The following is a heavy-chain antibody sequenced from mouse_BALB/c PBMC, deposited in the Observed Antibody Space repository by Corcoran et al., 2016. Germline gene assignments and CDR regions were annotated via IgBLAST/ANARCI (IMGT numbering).Heavy chain of an antibody. V-gene: IGHV9-3-1*01. J-gene: IGHJ3*01. CDR2: INTYTGEP. D-gene: IGHD2-4*01. CDR1: GYTFTNYG. CDR3: ARPYDYDLAY. Sequence: QIQLVQSGPALKKPGESVKISCKASGYTFTNYGMNWVKHAPGKGLQWMCWINTYTGEPTYADDFKGRFAFSLETSASTAYLQINNLKNEDTATYFCARPYDYDLAYWGQGTLVTVSA.